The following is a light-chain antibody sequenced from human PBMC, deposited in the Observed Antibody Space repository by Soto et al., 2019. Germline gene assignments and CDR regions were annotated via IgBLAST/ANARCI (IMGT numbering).Light chain of an antibody. V-gene: IGKV3-15*01. J-gene: IGKJ4*01. CDR2: GAS. CDR3: QQYNNWPPLT. Sequence: EIVMTQSPATLSVSPGERATLSCRASQSVSSNLAWYQQKPGQAPRVLIYGASTRATGIPARFSGSGSGTEFTLTISSLQSEDCAVYYCQQYNNWPPLTFGGGTKVEIK. CDR1: QSVSSN.